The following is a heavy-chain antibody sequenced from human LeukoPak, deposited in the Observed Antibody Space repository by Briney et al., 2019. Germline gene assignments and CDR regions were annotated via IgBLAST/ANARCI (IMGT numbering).Heavy chain of an antibody. V-gene: IGHV1-69*05. CDR1: GGTLSSYA. CDR2: IIPIFGTA. Sequence: SVKVSCKASGGTLSSYAISWVRQAPGQGLEWMGRIIPIFGTANYAQKFQGRVTITTDESTGTAYMELSSLRSEDTAVYYCARALIRGDSDYWGQGTLVTVSS. J-gene: IGHJ4*02. CDR3: ARALIRGDSDY. D-gene: IGHD3-16*01.